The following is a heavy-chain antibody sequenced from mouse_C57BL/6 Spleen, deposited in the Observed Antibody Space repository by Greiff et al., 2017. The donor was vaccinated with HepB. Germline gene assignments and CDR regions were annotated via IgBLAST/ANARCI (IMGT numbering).Heavy chain of an antibody. V-gene: IGHV1-22*01. Sequence: EVQLQQSGPELVKPGASVKMSCKASGYTFTDYNMHWVKQSHGKSLEWIGYINPNNGGTSYNQKFKGKATLTVNKSSSTAYMELRSLTSEDSAVYYCARSRNLLRLFHYYAMDYWGQGTSVTVSS. J-gene: IGHJ4*01. D-gene: IGHD1-1*01. CDR1: GYTFTDYN. CDR2: INPNNGGT. CDR3: ARSRNLLRLFHYYAMDY.